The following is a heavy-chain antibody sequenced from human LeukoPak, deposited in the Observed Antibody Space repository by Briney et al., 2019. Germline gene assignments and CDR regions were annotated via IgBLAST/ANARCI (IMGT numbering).Heavy chain of an antibody. CDR2: IRGSGGST. CDR1: GFTFSSYA. V-gene: IGHV3-23*01. D-gene: IGHD3-10*01. CDR3: AKDYYYHLSYYFDY. J-gene: IGHJ4*02. Sequence: GGSLRLSCAASGFTFSSYAMSWVRQAPGKGLEWVSAIRGSGGSTYYADSVKGRFTISRDNSKNTLYLQMNSLRAEDTAVYYCAKDYYYHLSYYFDYWGQGTLVTVSS.